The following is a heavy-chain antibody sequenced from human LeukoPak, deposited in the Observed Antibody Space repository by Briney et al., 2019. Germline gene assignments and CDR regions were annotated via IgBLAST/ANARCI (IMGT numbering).Heavy chain of an antibody. V-gene: IGHV3-7*01. CDR3: ARSGIKMVRGVIIKSPYHMDV. CDR1: GFTFSDYY. J-gene: IGHJ6*03. D-gene: IGHD3-10*01. CDR2: IKQDESEK. Sequence: GGSLRLSCAASGFTFSDYYMSWVRQAPGKGLEWVANIKQDESEKYYVDSVKGRFSISRDNAKNSLSLQMNSLRAEDTAVYYCARSGIKMVRGVIIKSPYHMDVWGKGTTVTVSS.